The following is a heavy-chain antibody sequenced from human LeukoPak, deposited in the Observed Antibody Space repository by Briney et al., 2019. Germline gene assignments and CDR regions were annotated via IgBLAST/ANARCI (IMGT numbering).Heavy chain of an antibody. V-gene: IGHV4-30-2*01. J-gene: IGHJ6*04. Sequence: SETLSLTCAVSGGSISSGGYSWSWIRQPPGKGLEWIGYIYRSGSTYYNPSLKSRVTISVDRSKNQFSLKLSSVTAADTAVYYCARSSSGWPYYYYGMDVWGKGTTVTVSS. D-gene: IGHD6-19*01. CDR2: IYRSGST. CDR1: GGSISSGGYS. CDR3: ARSSSGWPYYYYGMDV.